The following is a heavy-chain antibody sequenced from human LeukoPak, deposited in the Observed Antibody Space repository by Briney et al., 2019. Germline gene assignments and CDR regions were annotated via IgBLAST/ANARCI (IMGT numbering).Heavy chain of an antibody. V-gene: IGHV1-69*01. D-gene: IGHD3-10*01. Sequence: SVKVSCKASGGTFSSYAISWVRQAPGQGLEWMGGIIPIFGTANYAQKFQGRLTITADESTSTAYMELSSLRSEDTAVYYCARTRITMVRGVIGPYYFDYWGQGTLVTVSS. CDR1: GGTFSSYA. J-gene: IGHJ4*02. CDR3: ARTRITMVRGVIGPYYFDY. CDR2: IIPIFGTA.